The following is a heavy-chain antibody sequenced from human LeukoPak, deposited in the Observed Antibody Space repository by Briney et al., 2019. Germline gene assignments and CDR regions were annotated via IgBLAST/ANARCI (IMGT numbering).Heavy chain of an antibody. CDR2: TRNKASSYTK. D-gene: IGHD4-23*01. CDR1: GFTFSHHC. CDR3: ARVKDYVGAFDI. V-gene: IGHV3-72*01. Sequence: GGSLRLSCAASGFTFSHHCMDWVRQAPGKGLVWVGRTRNKASSYTKEYGASVKGRFTISRDDSKNSLYLQMNSLKSEDTAVYYCARVKDYVGAFDIWGQGTMAIVSS. J-gene: IGHJ3*02.